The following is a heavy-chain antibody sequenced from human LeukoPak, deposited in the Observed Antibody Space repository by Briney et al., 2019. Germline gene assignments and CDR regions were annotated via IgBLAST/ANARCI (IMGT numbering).Heavy chain of an antibody. V-gene: IGHV1-46*03. Sequence: GASVKVSCKXSGYTFTSYYMHWVRQSPGQGLEWMGIINPSGGSTSYAQKFQGRVTMTRDTSTSTVYMELSSLRSEDTAVYYCARDRDWSGRYNWFDPWGQGTLVTVSS. J-gene: IGHJ5*02. CDR3: ARDRDWSGRYNWFDP. CDR1: GYTFTSYY. CDR2: INPSGGST. D-gene: IGHD3-3*01.